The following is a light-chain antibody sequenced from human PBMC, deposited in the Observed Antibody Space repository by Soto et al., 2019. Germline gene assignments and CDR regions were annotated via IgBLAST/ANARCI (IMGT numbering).Light chain of an antibody. Sequence: QSVLTQPPSASGSPGQSVTISCTGTSSDVGGYNYVSWYQQHPGKAPKLMIYEVSKRPSGVPDRFSGSKSGNTASLTVSGLQAEDEADYYGSSYAGSNKFVFGGGTKVTV. CDR1: SSDVGGYNY. CDR3: SSYAGSNKFV. CDR2: EVS. J-gene: IGLJ2*01. V-gene: IGLV2-8*01.